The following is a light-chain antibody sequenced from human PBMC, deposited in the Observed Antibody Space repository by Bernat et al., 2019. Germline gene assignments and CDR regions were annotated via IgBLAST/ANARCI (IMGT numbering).Light chain of an antibody. CDR3: QSFHSCSWV. J-gene: IGLJ3*02. CDR2: ENK. CDR1: SGSIANNY. V-gene: IGLV6-57*04. Sequence: FMLTQPHSVSGSLGKTVTISCTRSSGSIANNYVQWYQQRPGSAPAMVTYENKQRPSGVPDRFSGSIDTSSNSASLTISGLQTEDEADCSCQSFHSCSWVFGGGTKLTVL.